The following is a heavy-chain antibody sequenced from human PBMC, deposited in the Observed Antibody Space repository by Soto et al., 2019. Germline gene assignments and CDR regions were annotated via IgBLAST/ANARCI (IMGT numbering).Heavy chain of an antibody. Sequence: QVQLQESGPGLVKPSETLALTCTVSGSSVSNGLFYWSWIRQSPGQGLEWLGYVYYTGITNYNPSLRGRVTMSVDTSKNQCSLKLSSVTAADTAMFYCAREGVAYCGADCADAFDIWGQGTMVTVSS. J-gene: IGHJ3*02. CDR1: GSSVSNGLFY. V-gene: IGHV4-61*01. D-gene: IGHD2-21*02. CDR3: AREGVAYCGADCADAFDI. CDR2: VYYTGIT.